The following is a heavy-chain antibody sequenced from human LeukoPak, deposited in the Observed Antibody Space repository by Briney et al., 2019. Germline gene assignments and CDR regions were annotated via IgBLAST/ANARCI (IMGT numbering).Heavy chain of an antibody. J-gene: IGHJ6*02. CDR1: GGSISSGDYY. V-gene: IGHV4-30-4*01. CDR3: ARDRGRHYYYYGMDV. Sequence: TSETLSLTCTVSGGSISSGDYYWSWIRQPPGKGLEWIGYIYYSGSTYYNPSLKSRVTISVDTSKNQFSLKLSSVTAADTAVYNCARDRGRHYYYYGMDVWGQGTTVTVSS. CDR2: IYYSGST. D-gene: IGHD2-15*01.